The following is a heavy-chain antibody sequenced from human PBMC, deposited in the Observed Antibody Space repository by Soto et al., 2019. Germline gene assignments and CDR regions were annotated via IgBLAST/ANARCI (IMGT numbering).Heavy chain of an antibody. CDR1: GDSINNRSYY. J-gene: IGHJ4*02. CDR3: ARQRTSVVTQAYFDS. D-gene: IGHD2-21*02. Sequence: PSETLSLTCTVTGDSINNRSYYWGWIRQPPVKGLEWIGSIYYSGSTYNNPSLKSRVSMSVDTSKNQFSLKLRSVTAADTALYYCARQRTSVVTQAYFDSWGQGSLVTVSS. CDR2: IYYSGST. V-gene: IGHV4-39*01.